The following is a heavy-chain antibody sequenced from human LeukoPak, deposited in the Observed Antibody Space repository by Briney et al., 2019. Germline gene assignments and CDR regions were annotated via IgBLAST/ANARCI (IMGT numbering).Heavy chain of an antibody. D-gene: IGHD2-8*01. Sequence: PSETLSLTCTVSPDSIRSYYWSWIRQPPGKGLEWIGYIHYSGNTNYNPSLKSRVTISIDTSKNQFSLSLNSVTAADTAVYYCAKDLMWPGPTVFDSWGQGTLVTVSS. J-gene: IGHJ4*02. CDR2: IHYSGNT. V-gene: IGHV4-59*01. CDR3: AKDLMWPGPTVFDS. CDR1: PDSIRSYY.